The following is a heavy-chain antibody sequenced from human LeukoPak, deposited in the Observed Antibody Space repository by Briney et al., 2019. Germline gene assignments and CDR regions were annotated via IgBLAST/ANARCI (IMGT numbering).Heavy chain of an antibody. J-gene: IGHJ4*02. Sequence: SETLSLTCTVSSGSIRNQYWACIRQPAGKGLEWIGRIFATGHTDSNPSLRSRVTMSVDTAKNQFSLRLTSVTAADTPFYYCAREGHGSYDGLTGRYEGGYYYDMWGQGTLVSVSS. CDR1: SGSIRNQY. CDR3: AREGHGSYDGLTGRYEGGYYYDM. V-gene: IGHV4-4*07. CDR2: IFATGHT. D-gene: IGHD3-16*01.